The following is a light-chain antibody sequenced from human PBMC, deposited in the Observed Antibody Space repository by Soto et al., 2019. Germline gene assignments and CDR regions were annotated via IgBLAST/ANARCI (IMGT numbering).Light chain of an antibody. J-gene: IGLJ1*01. V-gene: IGLV2-11*01. CDR3: CSYAGSYSYV. Sequence: QSVLTQPRSVSGSPGQSVAISFTGTSSDVGGYNYVSWYQQHPGKAPKLIIYDVTKRPSGVPDRFSGSSSGNTASLPISGLQAEDEADYFCCSYAGSYSYVFGTGTKVTVL. CDR2: DVT. CDR1: SSDVGGYNY.